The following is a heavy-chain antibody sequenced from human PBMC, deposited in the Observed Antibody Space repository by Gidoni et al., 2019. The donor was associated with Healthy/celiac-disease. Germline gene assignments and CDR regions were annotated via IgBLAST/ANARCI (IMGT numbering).Heavy chain of an antibody. CDR3: AKGKGVVVVAATPYYYYGMDV. J-gene: IGHJ6*02. D-gene: IGHD2-15*01. V-gene: IGHV3-23*01. CDR2: ISGSGGST. Sequence: EVQLLESGGGLVQPGGSLRLSCAASGFTFSSYAMIWVRQAPGKGLEWVSAISGSGGSTYYADSVKGRFTISRDNSKNTLYLQMNSLRAEDTAVYYCAKGKGVVVVAATPYYYYGMDVWGQGTTVTVSS. CDR1: GFTFSSYA.